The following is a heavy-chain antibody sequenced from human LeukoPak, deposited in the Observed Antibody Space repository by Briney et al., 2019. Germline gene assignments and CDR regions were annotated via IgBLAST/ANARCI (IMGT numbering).Heavy chain of an antibody. CDR2: IIPIFGTA. J-gene: IGHJ4*02. Sequence: SVKVSCKASGGTFSSYAISWVRQAPGQGLEWMGGIIPIFGTASYAQKFQGRVTMTRDTSTSTVYMELSSLRSEDTAVYYCASLAPHSIGYCSGGSCSMGNYWGQGTLVTVSS. V-gene: IGHV1-69*05. D-gene: IGHD2-15*01. CDR3: ASLAPHSIGYCSGGSCSMGNY. CDR1: GGTFSSYA.